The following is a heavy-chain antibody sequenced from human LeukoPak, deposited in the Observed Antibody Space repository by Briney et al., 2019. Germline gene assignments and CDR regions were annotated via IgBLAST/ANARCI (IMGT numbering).Heavy chain of an antibody. CDR1: GGSISSYY. D-gene: IGHD2-8*01. Sequence: SETLSLTCTVSGGSISSYYWSWIRQPPGKGLEWIGYIYYSGSTNYNPSLKSRVTISVDTSKNQFSLKLSSVTAADTAVYYCARGLSDYADYWGQGTLVTVSS. J-gene: IGHJ4*02. CDR3: ARGLSDYADY. CDR2: IYYSGST. V-gene: IGHV4-59*01.